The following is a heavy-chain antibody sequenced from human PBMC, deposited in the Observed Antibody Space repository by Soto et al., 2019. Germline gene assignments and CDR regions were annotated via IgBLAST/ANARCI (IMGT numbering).Heavy chain of an antibody. V-gene: IGHV1-18*01. CDR3: ARPPVVGTAFFDY. CDR2: ISAYNGNT. D-gene: IGHD6-19*01. J-gene: IGHJ4*02. Sequence: QDQLVQSGAEVKKPGASVKVSCKASGYTFTSYGISWVRQAPGQGLEWMGWISAYNGNTNYAQKLQGRVTMTTDTSTITAHMKLRRLRSDDTAVYYCARPPVVGTAFFDYWGQGTLVTVSS. CDR1: GYTFTSYG.